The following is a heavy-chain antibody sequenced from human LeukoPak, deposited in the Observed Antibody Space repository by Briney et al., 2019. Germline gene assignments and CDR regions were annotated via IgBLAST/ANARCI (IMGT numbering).Heavy chain of an antibody. D-gene: IGHD4-17*01. CDR2: IYYSGST. Sequence: SETLSLTCTVSGGSISSGDYYWSWIRQPPGKGLEWIGYIYYSGSTYYNPSLKSRVTISVDTYKNQFSLKLSSVTAADTAVYYCARVDDGDYGYAFDIWGQGTMVTVSS. CDR1: GGSISSGDYY. V-gene: IGHV4-30-4*08. CDR3: ARVDDGDYGYAFDI. J-gene: IGHJ3*02.